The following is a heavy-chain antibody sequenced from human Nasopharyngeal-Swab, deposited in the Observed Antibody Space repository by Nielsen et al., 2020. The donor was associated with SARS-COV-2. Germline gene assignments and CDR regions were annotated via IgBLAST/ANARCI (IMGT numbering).Heavy chain of an antibody. CDR1: GCTFSRYG. D-gene: IGHD3-22*01. Sequence: SVKVSCKASGCTFSRYGFSWVRQAPGQGLEWMGRIIPTADLTNYAQQFQGRVTITADKSTSTTYMELSSLRSEDTAVYYCAIDARTYFDTSGHLDYWGRGTLVTVSS. V-gene: IGHV1-69*10. CDR2: IIPTADLT. J-gene: IGHJ4*02. CDR3: AIDARTYFDTSGHLDY.